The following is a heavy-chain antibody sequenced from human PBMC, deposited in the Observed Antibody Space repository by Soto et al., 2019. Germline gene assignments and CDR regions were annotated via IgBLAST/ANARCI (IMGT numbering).Heavy chain of an antibody. V-gene: IGHV4-59*08. Sequence: PSETLSLTCTVSGGASRSYYWSWIRQPPGKGLEWIAYIYYIGNMNKNPSLKSRVTISVDTSKNEFSLKLTSVTAADTAVYYCARHGGLKITGTDDALDIWGHGIMVTVSS. CDR3: ARHGGLKITGTDDALDI. J-gene: IGHJ3*02. CDR2: IYYIGNM. D-gene: IGHD1-7*01. CDR1: GGASRSYY.